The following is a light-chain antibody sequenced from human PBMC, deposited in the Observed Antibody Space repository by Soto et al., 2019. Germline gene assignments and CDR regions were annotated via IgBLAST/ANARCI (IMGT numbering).Light chain of an antibody. V-gene: IGKV3-15*01. J-gene: IGKJ1*01. CDR1: QSVSSN. CDR3: QQYNNWPSGT. CDR2: GAS. Sequence: EIVMTQSLATLSVSPGERATLSCRASQSVSSNLAWYQQKPGQAPRLLIYGASTRATGIPARFSGSGSGTEFTLTICSLQSEDFAVYYCQQYNNWPSGTFGQGTKVEIK.